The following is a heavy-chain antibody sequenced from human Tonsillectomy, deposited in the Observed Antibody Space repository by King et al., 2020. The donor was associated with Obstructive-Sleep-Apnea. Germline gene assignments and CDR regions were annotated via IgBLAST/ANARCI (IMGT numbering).Heavy chain of an antibody. Sequence: VQLVESGGGLVQPGGSLRLSCAASGFTFSSYWMHWCRQAPGKGLVWVSRINSDVSNTTYADSVKGRFTISRDNAKNTLYLQMNSLRAEDTAVYYCARVPFGGYVDYWGQGTLVTVSS. CDR1: GFTFSSYW. D-gene: IGHD3-16*01. J-gene: IGHJ4*02. CDR2: INSDVSNT. CDR3: ARVPFGGYVDY. V-gene: IGHV3-74*01.